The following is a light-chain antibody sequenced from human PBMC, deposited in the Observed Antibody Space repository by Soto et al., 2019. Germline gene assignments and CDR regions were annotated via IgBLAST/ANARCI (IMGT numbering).Light chain of an antibody. CDR3: QQYYSYPS. J-gene: IGKJ3*01. V-gene: IGKV1-8*01. CDR2: AAS. CDR1: QGISSY. Sequence: AIRMTQSPSSLSASTGDRVTITCRASQGISSYLAWYQQKPGKAPKLLIYAASTLPSGVSSRFSGSGSGTDFTLTISCLQSEDFETYYCQQYYSYPSFGRGTKVDIK.